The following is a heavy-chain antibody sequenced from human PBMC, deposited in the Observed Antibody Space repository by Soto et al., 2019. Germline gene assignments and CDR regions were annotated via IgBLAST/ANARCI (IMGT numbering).Heavy chain of an antibody. V-gene: IGHV1-58*02. D-gene: IGHD5-18*01. J-gene: IGHJ6*03. CDR2: IVVGSGNT. CDR1: GFTFSSSA. CDR3: ALDMVISEQLWFRSYYYMXV. Sequence: SVKVSCKASGFTFSSSAMQWVRQARGQRLERIGWIVVGSGNTNYAQKFQERVTITRDMSTSTAYMELSSLRSDDTAVYYFALDMVISEQLWFRSYYYMXVWGKGTTVTVSS.